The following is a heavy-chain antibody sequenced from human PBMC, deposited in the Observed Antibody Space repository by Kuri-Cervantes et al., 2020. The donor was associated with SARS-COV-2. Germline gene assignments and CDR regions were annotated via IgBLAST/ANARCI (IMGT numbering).Heavy chain of an antibody. V-gene: IGHV3-30*04. D-gene: IGHD1-26*01. J-gene: IGHJ4*02. CDR1: GCTFSSYA. CDR2: ISYDGSNK. Sequence: LSLTCAASGCTFSSYAMHLGRQAPANGLEWVEVISYDGSNKYYADSVKGRFTIPRDNSKNTLYLQMNSLRAEDTAVYYCARSYSGSYFWPFDSWGQGTLVTVSS. CDR3: ARSYSGSYFWPFDS.